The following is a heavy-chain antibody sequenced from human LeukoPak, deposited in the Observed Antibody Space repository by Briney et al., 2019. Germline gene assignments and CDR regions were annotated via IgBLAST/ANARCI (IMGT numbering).Heavy chain of an antibody. Sequence: GGSLRLSCAASGFTFSSYSMNWVRQAPGKGLDWVSYISSSSSTIYYADSVKGRFTISRDNAKNSLYLQMNSLRAEDTAVYYCARFNSVRDAFDIWGQGTMVTVSS. D-gene: IGHD3-10*01. V-gene: IGHV3-48*01. CDR3: ARFNSVRDAFDI. CDR1: GFTFSSYS. J-gene: IGHJ3*02. CDR2: ISSSSSTI.